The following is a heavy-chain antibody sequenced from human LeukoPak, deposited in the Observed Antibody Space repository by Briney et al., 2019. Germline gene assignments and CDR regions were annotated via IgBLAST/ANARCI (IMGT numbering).Heavy chain of an antibody. CDR3: ARGVPAAMSFDS. V-gene: IGHV4-59*12. D-gene: IGHD2-2*01. CDR2: IYYSGST. J-gene: IGHJ4*02. CDR1: GGSISSYY. Sequence: SETLSLTCTVSGGSISSYYWSWIRQPPGKGLEWIGYIYYSGSTNYNPSLKSRVTLSVDTSKNQFSLKMNSVTAADTAVYYCARGVPAAMSFDSWGREPWSPSPQ.